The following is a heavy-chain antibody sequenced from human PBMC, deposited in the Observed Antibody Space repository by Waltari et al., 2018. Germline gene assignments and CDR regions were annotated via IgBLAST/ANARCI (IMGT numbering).Heavy chain of an antibody. CDR2: IIPSFGTA. CDR1: GGTFSSYA. Sequence: QVQLVQSGAEVKKPGSSVKVSCKASGGTFSSYAISWVRQAPGQGLEWMGGIIPSFGTANDAQKFQGRVTITADEATSTAYMGLSSLRSEDTAVYYCARDGSSYGDYLPDWFDPWGQGTLVTVSS. V-gene: IGHV1-69*12. CDR3: ARDGSSYGDYLPDWFDP. J-gene: IGHJ5*02. D-gene: IGHD4-17*01.